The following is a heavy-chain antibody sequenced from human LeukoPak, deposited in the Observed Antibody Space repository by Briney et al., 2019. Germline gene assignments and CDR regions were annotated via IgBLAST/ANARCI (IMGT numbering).Heavy chain of an antibody. D-gene: IGHD3-10*01. CDR2: IYYSGST. Sequence: SETLSLTCTVSGGSISSYYWSWIRQPPGKGLEWIGYIYYSGSTNYNPSLKSRVTISVDTSKNQFSLKLSSVTAADTAVYYCARIISRWFDSWGQGTLVTVSS. CDR1: GGSISSYY. CDR3: ARIISRWFDS. V-gene: IGHV4-59*01. J-gene: IGHJ5*01.